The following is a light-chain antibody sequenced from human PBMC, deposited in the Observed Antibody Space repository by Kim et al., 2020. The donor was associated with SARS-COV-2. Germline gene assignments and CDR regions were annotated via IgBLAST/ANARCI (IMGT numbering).Light chain of an antibody. Sequence: DIQMTQSPSTLSASVGDRVTITCRASQSISNWLAWYQQKPGKAPKVLIFDASSLEDGVPSRFSGSGSGTEFTLTITNLQPDDFATYYCQQYHTLYSFGQGTKLEIK. V-gene: IGKV1-5*01. J-gene: IGKJ2*03. CDR3: QQYHTLYS. CDR2: DAS. CDR1: QSISNW.